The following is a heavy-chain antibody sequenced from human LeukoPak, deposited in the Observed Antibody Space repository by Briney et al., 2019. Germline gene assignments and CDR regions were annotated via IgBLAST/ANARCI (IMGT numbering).Heavy chain of an antibody. D-gene: IGHD4-23*01. CDR2: ISSGGSDT. J-gene: IGHJ4*02. CDR1: GFTFNSYA. CDR3: AKPSPGGNHFDY. Sequence: GGSLRLSCAVSGFTFNSYAMSWVRQAPGKGPEWVSGISSGGSDTFYADSVKGRFTILRDTSKNTLYLQMNSLRADDTALYYCAKPSPGGNHFDYWGQGTLVTVSS. V-gene: IGHV3-23*01.